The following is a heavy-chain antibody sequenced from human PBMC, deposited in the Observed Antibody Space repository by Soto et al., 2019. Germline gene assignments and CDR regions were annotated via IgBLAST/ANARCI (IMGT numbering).Heavy chain of an antibody. CDR2: ISGSGGST. J-gene: IGHJ1*01. CDR3: AKDYIAAAGKRAEYFQH. Sequence: GGSLRLSCAASGFTFSSYAMSWVRQAPGKGLEWVSAISGSGGSTYYADSVKGRFTISRDNSKNTLYLQMNSLRAEDTAVYYCAKDYIAAAGKRAEYFQHWGQGTLVTVSS. D-gene: IGHD6-13*01. V-gene: IGHV3-23*01. CDR1: GFTFSSYA.